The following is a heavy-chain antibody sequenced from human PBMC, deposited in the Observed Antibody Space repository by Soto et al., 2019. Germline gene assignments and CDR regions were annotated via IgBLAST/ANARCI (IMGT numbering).Heavy chain of an antibody. D-gene: IGHD3-10*01. CDR2: ISYDGSNK. J-gene: IGHJ4*02. CDR3: AKDPRYGSLLYYFDY. Sequence: GGSLRLSCAASGFTFSSYGMHWVRQAPGKGLEWVAVISYDGSNKYYADSVKGRFTISRDNSKNTLYLQMNSLRAEDTAVYYYAKDPRYGSLLYYFDYWGQGTLVTVSS. CDR1: GFTFSSYG. V-gene: IGHV3-30*18.